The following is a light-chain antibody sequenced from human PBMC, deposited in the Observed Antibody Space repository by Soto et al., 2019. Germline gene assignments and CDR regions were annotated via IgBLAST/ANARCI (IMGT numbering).Light chain of an antibody. V-gene: IGKV1-39*01. CDR1: QNIITF. J-gene: IGKJ5*01. CDR3: QQYYSYPIT. CDR2: AAS. Sequence: DVEMTQSPSSLSASVGNSVTITSRASQNIITFLNWYQQKQGQAPKFLIYAASSLQSGVPSRFSGSGYGTDFNLTISCLQSEDFATYYCQQYYSYPITFGQGTRLEIK.